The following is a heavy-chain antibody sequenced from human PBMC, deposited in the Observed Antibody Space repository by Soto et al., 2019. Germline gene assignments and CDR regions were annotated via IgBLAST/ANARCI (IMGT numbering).Heavy chain of an antibody. CDR1: GGTFSSYI. Sequence: QVHLVQSGAEVKKPGSSVKVSCKASGGTFSSYIISWVRQAPGQGLEWMGRISPTVGIPNYAQKLQGRVTITADRSTSTDYMELSSLRSEDTAIYYCATLGSGSYDYWGHGTLVTVSS. CDR3: ATLGSGSYDY. J-gene: IGHJ4*01. V-gene: IGHV1-69*02. CDR2: ISPTVGIP. D-gene: IGHD1-26*01.